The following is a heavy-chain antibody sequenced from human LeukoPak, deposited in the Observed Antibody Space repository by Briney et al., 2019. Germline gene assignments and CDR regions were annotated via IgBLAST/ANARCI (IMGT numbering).Heavy chain of an antibody. J-gene: IGHJ3*02. CDR2: IIYDGSNK. Sequence: GTSLRLSCTASGFTFAGYGMHWVRQAPGKGLEWVALIIYDGSNKYHVDFVKGRFTVSRDNSKNTLYLQMNSLRAEDTAVYYCVKVPRSGCCAFDIWGLGTMVTVSS. V-gene: IGHV3-30*18. D-gene: IGHD6-19*01. CDR3: VKVPRSGCCAFDI. CDR1: GFTFAGYG.